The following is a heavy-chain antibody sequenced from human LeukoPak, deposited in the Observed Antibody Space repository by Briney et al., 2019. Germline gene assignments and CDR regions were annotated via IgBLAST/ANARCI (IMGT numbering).Heavy chain of an antibody. CDR2: INPNGGGT. Sequence: ASVKVSCKASGYTFTGYYMHWVRQAPGQGLEWMGWINPNGGGTNYAQKFQGRVTMTRDTSISTAYMKLSRLRSDDTAVYYCASLFLGYCSSTSCYPFDYWGQGTLVTVSS. CDR3: ASLFLGYCSSTSCYPFDY. V-gene: IGHV1-2*02. J-gene: IGHJ4*02. D-gene: IGHD2-2*01. CDR1: GYTFTGYY.